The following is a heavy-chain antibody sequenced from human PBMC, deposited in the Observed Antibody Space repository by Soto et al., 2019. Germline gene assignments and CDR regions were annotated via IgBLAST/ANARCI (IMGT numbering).Heavy chain of an antibody. CDR2: TIPIFGTA. Sequence: SVKVPCKASGGTFNSYAISWVRQAPGQGLEWMGGTIPIFGTANYAQKFQGRVTITADESTSTAYMELSSLRSEDTAVYYCARPLYCSSTSCDRVPWFDPWGQGTLVTVSS. J-gene: IGHJ5*02. CDR1: GGTFNSYA. CDR3: ARPLYCSSTSCDRVPWFDP. D-gene: IGHD2-2*02. V-gene: IGHV1-69*13.